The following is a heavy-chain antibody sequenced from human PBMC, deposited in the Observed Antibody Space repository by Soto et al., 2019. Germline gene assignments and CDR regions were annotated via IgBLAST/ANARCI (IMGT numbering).Heavy chain of an antibody. CDR2: IIPIFGTA. CDR1: GGTFSSYA. CDR3: ARDWDYGDYEALRMDV. V-gene: IGHV1-69*06. D-gene: IGHD4-17*01. J-gene: IGHJ6*02. Sequence: SVKVSCKASGGTFSSYAISWVRQAPGHGLEWMGGIIPIFGTANYAQKFQGRVTITADKSTSTAYMELSSLRSEDTAVYYCARDWDYGDYEALRMDVWGQGTTVTVSS.